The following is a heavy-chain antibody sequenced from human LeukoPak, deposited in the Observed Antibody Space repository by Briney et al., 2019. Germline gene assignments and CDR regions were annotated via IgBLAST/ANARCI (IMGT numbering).Heavy chain of an antibody. J-gene: IGHJ6*02. Sequence: PSETPSLTCAVYGGSFSCYYWSWIRQPPGKGLEWIGEINHSGSTNYNPSLKSRVTISVDTSKNQFSLKLSSVTAADPAVYYCARGVGQVTSMVQGNYYYDYGMDVWGQGTTVTVSS. CDR1: GGSFSCYY. CDR2: INHSGST. CDR3: ARGVGQVTSMVQGNYYYDYGMDV. V-gene: IGHV4-34*01. D-gene: IGHD3-10*01.